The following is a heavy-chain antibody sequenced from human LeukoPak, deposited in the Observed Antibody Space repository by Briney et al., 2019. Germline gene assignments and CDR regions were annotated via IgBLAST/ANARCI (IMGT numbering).Heavy chain of an antibody. CDR2: INEDGRQK. CDR1: GSTFGNFW. D-gene: IGHD3-10*01. V-gene: IGHV3-7*01. Sequence: GGSLRLSCAASGSTFGNFWMSWVRHLPGQGLEWVANINEDGRQKYYVDSVRGRFTISRDNSKSSLSLQMDSLRADDTAVYYCVAWIGDFFSQWGQGTLVTVSS. CDR3: VAWIGDFFSQ. J-gene: IGHJ4*02.